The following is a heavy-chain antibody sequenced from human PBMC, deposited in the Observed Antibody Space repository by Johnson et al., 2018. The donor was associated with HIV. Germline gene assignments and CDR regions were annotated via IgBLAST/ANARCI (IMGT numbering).Heavy chain of an antibody. V-gene: IGHV3-30-3*01. Sequence: QVQLVESGGGVVQPGRSLRLSCAASGFTFSDHAMHWVRQAPGKGLEWVAVISYDGSSKYYADSVKGRFTISRDNSKNTLYLQMNSLRAEDTAVYFCARDYLYERSPRGAFDIWGQGTMVTVSS. D-gene: IGHD3-22*01. J-gene: IGHJ3*02. CDR1: GFTFSDHA. CDR3: ARDYLYERSPRGAFDI. CDR2: ISYDGSSK.